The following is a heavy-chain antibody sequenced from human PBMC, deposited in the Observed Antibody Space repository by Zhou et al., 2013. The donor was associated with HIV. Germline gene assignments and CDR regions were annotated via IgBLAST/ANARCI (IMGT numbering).Heavy chain of an antibody. Sequence: QVQLVQSGAEVKKPGSSLKVSCKASGGTVANYALSWVRQAPGQGLEWMGGIIPLFGTTNYAQNFQGRVTITTDESKTTVSMELTGLRPDDTAVYYCAREMAAAGRGWFDPWGQEPWSPSPQ. D-gene: IGHD6-13*01. CDR2: IIPLFGTT. V-gene: IGHV1-69*05. CDR1: GGTVANYA. J-gene: IGHJ5*02. CDR3: AREMAAAGRGWFDP.